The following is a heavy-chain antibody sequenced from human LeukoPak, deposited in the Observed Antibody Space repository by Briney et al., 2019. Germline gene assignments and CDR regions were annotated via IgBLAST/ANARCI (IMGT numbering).Heavy chain of an antibody. V-gene: IGHV3-33*01. CDR2: IWYDGSKQ. CDR3: ARDREVSKGNWLAP. CDR1: GFTFNRYG. Sequence: GGSLRLSCAAPGFTFNRYGMHWVRQAPGKGLEWVAMIWYDGSKQNYADSVKGRFTISRDNSKNTLNLQMNSLRAEDTAVYYCARDREVSKGNWLAPWGQGTLVIVSS. J-gene: IGHJ5*02. D-gene: IGHD5/OR15-5a*01.